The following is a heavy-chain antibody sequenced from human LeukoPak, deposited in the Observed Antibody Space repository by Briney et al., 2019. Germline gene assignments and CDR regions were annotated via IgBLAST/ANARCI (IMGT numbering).Heavy chain of an antibody. J-gene: IGHJ4*02. Sequence: GGSLRLSCAASGFTFSSYWMHWVRQAPGKGLVWVSRINHDGSNTNYADSVKGRFTISRDNAKNTVYLQMNSLRAEDTAVYYCVRDWGYDSSGYWQKYFDTWGQGTLVTVSS. D-gene: IGHD3-22*01. CDR3: VRDWGYDSSGYWQKYFDT. V-gene: IGHV3-74*01. CDR2: INHDGSNT. CDR1: GFTFSSYW.